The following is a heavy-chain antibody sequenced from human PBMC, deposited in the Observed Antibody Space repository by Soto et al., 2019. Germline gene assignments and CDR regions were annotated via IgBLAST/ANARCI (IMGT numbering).Heavy chain of an antibody. CDR3: ARLERRYFDWLLSFDY. V-gene: IGHV4-34*01. CDR1: GGSCSGYY. CDR2: INHSGST. D-gene: IGHD3-9*01. J-gene: IGHJ4*02. Sequence: SETLSLTWAVYGGSCSGYYWSWIRQPPGKGLEWIGEINHSGSTNYNPSLKSRVTISVDTSKNQFSLKLSSVTAADTAVYYCARLERRYFDWLLSFDYWGQGTLVTVSS.